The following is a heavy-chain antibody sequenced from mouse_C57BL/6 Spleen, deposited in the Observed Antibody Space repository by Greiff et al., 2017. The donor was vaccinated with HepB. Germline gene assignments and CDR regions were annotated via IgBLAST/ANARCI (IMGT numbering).Heavy chain of an antibody. V-gene: IGHV1-82*01. CDR2: IYPGDGDT. CDR3: ARGYGSSYEVWYFDV. Sequence: ESGPELVKPGASVKISCKASGYAFSSSWMNWVKQRPGKGLEWIGRIYPGDGDTNYNGKFKGKATLTADKSSSTAYMQLSSLTSEDSAVYFCARGYGSSYEVWYFDVWGTGTTVTVSS. D-gene: IGHD1-1*01. CDR1: GYAFSSSW. J-gene: IGHJ1*03.